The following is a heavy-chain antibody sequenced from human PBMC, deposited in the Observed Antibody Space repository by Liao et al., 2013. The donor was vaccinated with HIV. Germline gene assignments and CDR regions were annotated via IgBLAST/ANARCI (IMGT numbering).Heavy chain of an antibody. Sequence: QLQLQESGSGLVKPSQTLSLTCAVSGGSISSGGYSWSWIRQPPGKGLEWIGYIYHSGSTYYNPSLKSRVTISVDRSKNQFSLKLSSVTAADTAVYYCARGGRRITFGELLSRYFDYWGQGTLVTVSS. CDR3: ARGGRRITFGELLSRYFDY. D-gene: IGHD3-10*01. J-gene: IGHJ4*02. CDR2: IYHSGST. CDR1: GGSISSGGYS. V-gene: IGHV4-30-2*01.